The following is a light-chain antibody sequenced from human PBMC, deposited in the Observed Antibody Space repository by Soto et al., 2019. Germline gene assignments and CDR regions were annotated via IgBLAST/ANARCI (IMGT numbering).Light chain of an antibody. CDR3: QQYNSYSL. Sequence: DIQMTQSPHTLSASVGARVALTGRASQTISTWMAWYQQKPGKAPKLLVYDASTLQSGVASRFSGSGSGTEFTLTISSLQPDDFATYYCQQYNSYSLFGGGTKVDI. J-gene: IGKJ4*01. CDR1: QTISTW. CDR2: DAS. V-gene: IGKV1-5*01.